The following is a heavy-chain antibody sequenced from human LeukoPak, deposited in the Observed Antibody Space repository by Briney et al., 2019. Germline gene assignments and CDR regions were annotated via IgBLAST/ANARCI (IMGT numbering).Heavy chain of an antibody. CDR2: ISYDGSNK. D-gene: IGHD2-15*01. J-gene: IGHJ1*01. CDR1: GFTFSSYA. Sequence: GRSLRLSCAASGFTFSSYAMHWVRQAPGKGLEWVAVISYDGSNKYYADSVKGRFTISRDNSKNTLYLQMNSLRAEDTAVYYCAKGVVARAYFQHWGQGTLVTVSS. V-gene: IGHV3-30*04. CDR3: AKGVVARAYFQH.